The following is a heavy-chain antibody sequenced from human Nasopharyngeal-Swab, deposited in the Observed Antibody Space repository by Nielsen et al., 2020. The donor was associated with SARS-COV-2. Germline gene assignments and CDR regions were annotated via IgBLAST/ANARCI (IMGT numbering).Heavy chain of an antibody. CDR2: ISASGGST. Sequence: VREAPGKGRAWVSAISASGGSTYYADSVKGRFTISRDYSKTTLYLQMNSLRAEDTAVYYCAKALTPYVWGSYRYMDYWGQGTLVTVSS. CDR3: AKALTPYVWGSYRYMDY. D-gene: IGHD3-16*02. J-gene: IGHJ4*02. V-gene: IGHV3-23*01.